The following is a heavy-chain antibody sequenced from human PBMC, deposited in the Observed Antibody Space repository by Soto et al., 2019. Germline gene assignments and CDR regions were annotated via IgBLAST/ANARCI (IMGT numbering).Heavy chain of an antibody. CDR3: ANDGRSSWYAGYHDYGMDG. CDR2: ISCDGSNK. D-gene: IGHD6-13*01. Sequence: PGGSLRLSCAASVFTFSSYCMHWVRQAPGKGLECVSVISCDGSNKYDADSVKGRFTISRENYKNTLYLQMNSLRAEGKAAYYCANDGRSSWYAGYHDYGMDGWGKGTKVTVS. CDR1: VFTFSSYC. V-gene: IGHV3-30*18. J-gene: IGHJ6*04.